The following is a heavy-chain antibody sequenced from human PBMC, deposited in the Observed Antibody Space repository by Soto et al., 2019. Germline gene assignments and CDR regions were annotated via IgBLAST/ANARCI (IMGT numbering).Heavy chain of an antibody. D-gene: IGHD2-21*01. J-gene: IGHJ3*02. Sequence: QVQLVQSGAEVKKPGSSVKVSCKASGGTFSSYTISWVRQAPGQGLEWMGRIIPILRITNYAQKFQGRVTIPADKSTSTAYMELSSLRSEDTAVYYCARVYGGGDIGAFDIWGQGTMVTVSS. V-gene: IGHV1-69*02. CDR2: IIPILRIT. CDR1: GGTFSSYT. CDR3: ARVYGGGDIGAFDI.